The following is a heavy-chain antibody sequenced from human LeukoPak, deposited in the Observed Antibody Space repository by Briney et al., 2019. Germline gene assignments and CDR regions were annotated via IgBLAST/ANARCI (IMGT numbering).Heavy chain of an antibody. CDR1: GFTFSSYS. CDR2: ISYDGSNK. CDR3: ARSRDIVVVPAAMPY. J-gene: IGHJ4*02. Sequence: PGGSLRLSCAASGFTFSSYSMNWVRQAPGKGLEWVAVISYDGSNKYYADSVKGRFTISRDNSKNTLYLQMDSLRAEDTAVYYCARSRDIVVVPAAMPYWGQGTLVTVSS. D-gene: IGHD2-2*01. V-gene: IGHV3-30*03.